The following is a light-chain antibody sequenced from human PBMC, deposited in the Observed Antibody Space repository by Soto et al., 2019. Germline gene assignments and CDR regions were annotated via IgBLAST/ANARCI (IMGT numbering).Light chain of an antibody. CDR2: GAS. CDR3: QQYTAWPLT. V-gene: IGKV3-15*01. Sequence: EIVLTQSPGTLSLSPGEIATLSFRASQSVSSNLAWYQQKPGQAPRLLIYGASTRATGIPARFSGSGSGTEFTLTISSLQSEDFAVYYCQQYTAWPLTFGQGTKVDIK. CDR1: QSVSSN. J-gene: IGKJ1*01.